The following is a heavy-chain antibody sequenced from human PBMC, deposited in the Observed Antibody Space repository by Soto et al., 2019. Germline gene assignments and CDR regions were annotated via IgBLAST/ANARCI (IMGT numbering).Heavy chain of an antibody. CDR1: MDSVSNNRAT. CDR3: ARDPPDCNSGFDF. CDR2: TYYRSKWIS. Sequence: SQTLSLTCVISMDSVSNNRATWNWIRQSPSGGLEWLGRTYYRSKWISDYAMSVKGRISINPDTSKNLVSLHLNFVTPEDTAVYYCARDPPDCNSGFDFWGQGTPVTVSS. V-gene: IGHV6-1*01. J-gene: IGHJ4*02. D-gene: IGHD1-26*01.